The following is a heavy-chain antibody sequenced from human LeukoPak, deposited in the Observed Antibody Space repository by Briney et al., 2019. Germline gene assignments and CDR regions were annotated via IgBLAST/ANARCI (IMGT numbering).Heavy chain of an antibody. CDR3: ARVDLLTGYYFFDY. CDR2: ISAYNGNT. Sequence: ASVKVSCKASGGTFSSYAISWVRQAPGQRLEWMGWISAYNGNTNYAQKLQGRVTMTTDTSTSTAYMELRSLGSDETAVYYCARVDLLTGYYFFDYWGQGTLVTVSS. V-gene: IGHV1-18*01. D-gene: IGHD3-9*01. CDR1: GGTFSSYA. J-gene: IGHJ4*02.